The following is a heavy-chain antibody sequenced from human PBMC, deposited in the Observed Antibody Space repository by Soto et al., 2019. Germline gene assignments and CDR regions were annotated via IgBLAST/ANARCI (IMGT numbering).Heavy chain of an antibody. CDR2: IKEDGSEK. D-gene: IGHD1-1*01. J-gene: IGHJ6*02. CDR3: AREDVLEPTGVIYYYGMDV. V-gene: IGHV3-7*05. Sequence: EVQLVESGGGLVQPGGSLRLSCAASGFSFSSYWMSWVRQAPGKGLEWVANIKEDGSEKYYVDSVKGLFIISRDNTENSLYLQMNSLRGDDTVVYYCAREDVLEPTGVIYYYGMDVWGQGTTVTVSS. CDR1: GFSFSSYW.